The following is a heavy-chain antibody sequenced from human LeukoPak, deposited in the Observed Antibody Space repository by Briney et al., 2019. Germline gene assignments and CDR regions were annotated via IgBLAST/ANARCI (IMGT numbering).Heavy chain of an antibody. D-gene: IGHD6-13*01. CDR3: ARDMGRAWYGPTDS. J-gene: IGHJ4*02. CDR1: CFIFANYG. V-gene: IGHV3-33*01. CDR2: IWNDGSET. Sequence: GGPLRLSCAAYCFIFANYGTHWVRQAPGKRLEWVAVIWNDGSETFHADSVKGRFRIARDNSKNTLYLQMDSLRAEDTAVYFCARDMGRAWYGPTDSRGQGTLVTVSS.